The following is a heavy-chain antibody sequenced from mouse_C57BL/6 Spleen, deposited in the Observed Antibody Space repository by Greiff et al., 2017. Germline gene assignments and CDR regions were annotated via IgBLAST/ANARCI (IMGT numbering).Heavy chain of an antibody. D-gene: IGHD1-1*01. CDR3: ARGTTVVATRDISLDY. V-gene: IGHV1-84*01. J-gene: IGHJ2*01. CDR2: IYPGSGNT. CDR1: GYTFTDYY. Sequence: QVQLQQSGPELVKPGASVKISCKASGYTFTDYYINWVKQRPGQGLEWIGWIYPGSGNTKYNEKFKGKATLTVDTSSSTAYMQLSSLTSEDSAVYFCARGTTVVATRDISLDYWGQGTTLTVSS.